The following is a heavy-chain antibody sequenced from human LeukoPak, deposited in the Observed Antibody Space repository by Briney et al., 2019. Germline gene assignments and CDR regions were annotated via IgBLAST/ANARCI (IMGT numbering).Heavy chain of an antibody. D-gene: IGHD1-14*01. CDR2: IKQDGSEK. J-gene: IGHJ4*02. CDR1: GFTFSDHY. Sequence: GGSLRLSCAASGFTFSDHYMSWIRQAPGKGLEWVANIKQDGSEKYYVDSVKGRFTISRDNAKNSLYLQMNSLRAEDTAVYYCARGNRGDYWGQGTLVTVSS. V-gene: IGHV3-7*01. CDR3: ARGNRGDY.